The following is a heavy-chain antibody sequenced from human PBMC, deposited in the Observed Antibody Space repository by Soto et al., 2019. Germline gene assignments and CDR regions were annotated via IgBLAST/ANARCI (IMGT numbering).Heavy chain of an antibody. CDR1: GFTFSNYW. Sequence: GGSLRLSCAASGFTFSNYWMNWARQAPGKGLEWVSYISSSGTGIYYGDSVKGRFTISRDNAKNSLYLQMNSLRAEDTAVYYRARAYSDAFDIWGQGTMVTVSS. D-gene: IGHD2-15*01. V-gene: IGHV3-48*04. CDR2: ISSSGTGI. J-gene: IGHJ3*02. CDR3: ARAYSDAFDI.